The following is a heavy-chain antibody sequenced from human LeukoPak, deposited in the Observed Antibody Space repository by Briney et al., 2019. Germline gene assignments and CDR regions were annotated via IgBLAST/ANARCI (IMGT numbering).Heavy chain of an antibody. Sequence: ASVKVSSTASGGTFSSYAISWVRQAPGQGLEWMGGIIPIFGTANYAQKFQGRVTITADESTSTAYMELSSLRSEDTAVYYCARTTYYYDSSGYYPHWGQGTLVTVSS. CDR3: ARTTYYYDSSGYYPH. J-gene: IGHJ4*02. V-gene: IGHV1-69*01. CDR1: GGTFSSYA. D-gene: IGHD3-22*01. CDR2: IIPIFGTA.